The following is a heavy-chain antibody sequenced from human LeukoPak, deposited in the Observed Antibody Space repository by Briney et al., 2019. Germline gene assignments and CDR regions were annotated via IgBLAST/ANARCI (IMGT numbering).Heavy chain of an antibody. J-gene: IGHJ6*03. Sequence: GGSLRLSCAASGLTFNSYWMSWVRQAPGKGLEWVANIKQDGGAKYYVDSVKGRFTISRDNAKNSLYLQMNSLRAEDTAVYYCASDGAGYGYYMDVWGKGTTVTVSS. CDR3: ASDGAGYGYYMDV. CDR2: IKQDGGAK. D-gene: IGHD4-17*01. CDR1: GLTFNSYW. V-gene: IGHV3-7*01.